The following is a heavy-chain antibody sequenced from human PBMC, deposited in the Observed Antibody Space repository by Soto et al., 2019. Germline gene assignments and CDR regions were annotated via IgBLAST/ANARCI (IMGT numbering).Heavy chain of an antibody. V-gene: IGHV3-30-3*01. J-gene: IGHJ5*02. Sequence: QAQLVESGGGVVKLGRSLRLSCEAPGFPFSHFPMNWVGQAPGKGLEWVAIISYDGSKKYYGDSVKGRFTISRDNSKNTLYLQMNSLRVEDTAVYYCARDVAGKNYFDPWGQGTPVTVSS. CDR1: GFPFSHFP. CDR2: ISYDGSKK. CDR3: ARDVAGKNYFDP. D-gene: IGHD1-7*01.